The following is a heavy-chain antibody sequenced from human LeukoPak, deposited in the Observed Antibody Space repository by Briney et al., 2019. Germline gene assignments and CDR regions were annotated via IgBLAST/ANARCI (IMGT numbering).Heavy chain of an antibody. CDR2: MNPNSGNT. Sequence: ASVKVSCKASGYTFTSYDINWVRQATGQGLEWMGWMNPNSGNTGYAQKFQGRVTMTRSTSTSTAYLELINLTSEDTAIYFCARLFSPYPDVWGQGTLVTVSS. J-gene: IGHJ4*02. CDR3: ARLFSPYPDV. CDR1: GYTFTSYD. D-gene: IGHD2/OR15-2a*01. V-gene: IGHV1-8*01.